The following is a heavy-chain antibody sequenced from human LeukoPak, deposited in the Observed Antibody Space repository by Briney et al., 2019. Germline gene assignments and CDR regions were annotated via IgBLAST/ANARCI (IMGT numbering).Heavy chain of an antibody. CDR2: ISGSGSTI. V-gene: IGHV3-48*03. D-gene: IGHD3-9*01. CDR3: ARGRNYDILTSYNYYAMDV. CDR1: GFPFSSFE. J-gene: IGHJ6*02. Sequence: GGSLRLSCAASGFPFSSFEMNWVRQAPGKGLEWVSYISGSGSTIYYADSVKGRFTISRDNAKNSLHLQMNSPRAEDTAAYYCARGRNYDILTSYNYYAMDVWGQGTTVTVSS.